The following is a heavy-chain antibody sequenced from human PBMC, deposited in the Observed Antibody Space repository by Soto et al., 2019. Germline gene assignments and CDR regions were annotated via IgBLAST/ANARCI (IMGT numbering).Heavy chain of an antibody. CDR1: GFTSLSYC. CDR3: AREVRGVTSFDY. D-gene: IGHD3-10*01. V-gene: IGHV1-3*01. CDR2: INADVDGT. Sequence: QVELLQSGPEMMQPGASVKVSCKASGFTSLSYCFHWVRQAPGQGPEWLGWINADVDGTTYSQRYQGRLKIPRDPSENTVYLEVNTLTNEDTAVYYCAREVRGVTSFDYWGQGTLVAVSS. J-gene: IGHJ4*02.